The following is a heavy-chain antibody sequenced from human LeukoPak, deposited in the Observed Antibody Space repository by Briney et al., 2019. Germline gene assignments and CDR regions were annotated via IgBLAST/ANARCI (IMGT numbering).Heavy chain of an antibody. Sequence: GASVTASCKGSGYTFTSYGISWVRQAPGQGLEWMGWISAYDGNTNYAQKLQGRVTMTTDTSTSTAYMELRSLRSDDTAVYYCAREHNWDYRFDYWGQRWLATVSS. CDR3: AREHNWDYRFDY. D-gene: IGHD1-7*01. CDR1: GYTFTSYG. V-gene: IGHV1-18*01. J-gene: IGHJ4*01. CDR2: ISAYDGNT.